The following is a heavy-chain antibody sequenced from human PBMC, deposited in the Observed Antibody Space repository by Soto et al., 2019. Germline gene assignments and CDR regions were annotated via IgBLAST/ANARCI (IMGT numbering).Heavy chain of an antibody. CDR3: ARPLAVAGSHYYYGMDV. Sequence: GEALKISCEGSGYGFTNYWIIWMRQMPGKGLEWIGRIDPADSYTNYSPSFQGHVTILADKSISTAYLQWSSLKASDTATYYCARPLAVAGSHYYYGMDVWGQGTTVTVSS. J-gene: IGHJ6*02. V-gene: IGHV5-10-1*01. D-gene: IGHD6-19*01. CDR1: GYGFTNYW. CDR2: IDPADSYT.